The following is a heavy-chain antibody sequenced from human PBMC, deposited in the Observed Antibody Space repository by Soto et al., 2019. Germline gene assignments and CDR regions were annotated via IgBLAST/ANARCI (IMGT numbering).Heavy chain of an antibody. J-gene: IGHJ6*02. CDR3: ARAVIVVVPAATYYYYSMDV. CDR1: GYTFTSCV. D-gene: IGHD2-2*01. Sequence: ASVKVSFKASGYTFTSCVISWVRQAPGQGLDCMGWISAYNGNTNYAQKLQGRVTMTTDTSTSTAYMELRSLRSDDTAVYYCARAVIVVVPAATYYYYSMDVWGRGTTITVCS. V-gene: IGHV1-18*04. CDR2: ISAYNGNT.